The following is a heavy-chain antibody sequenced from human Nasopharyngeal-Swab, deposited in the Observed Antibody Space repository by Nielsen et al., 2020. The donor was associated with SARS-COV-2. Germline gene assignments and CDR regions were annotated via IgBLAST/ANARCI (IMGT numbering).Heavy chain of an antibody. J-gene: IGHJ6*03. V-gene: IGHV4-30-4*01. CDR2: IYYSGST. CDR3: ARDPTPLNYYYYYYMDV. Sequence: RQAPGKGLEWIGYIYYSGSTYYNPSLKSRVTISVDTSKNQFSLKLSSVTAADTAVYYCARDPTPLNYYYYYYMDVWGKGTTVTVPS.